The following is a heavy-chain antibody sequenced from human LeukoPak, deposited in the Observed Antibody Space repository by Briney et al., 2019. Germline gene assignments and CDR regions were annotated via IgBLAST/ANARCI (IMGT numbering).Heavy chain of an antibody. Sequence: SVKVSCKASGGTFSSYAISWVRQAPGQGLEWMGGIIPIFGTANYAQKFQGRVTITADESTSTAYMELSSLRSEDTAVYYCAKHPTHMTTVSTSAFDLWGQGTMVTVSS. CDR1: GGTFSSYA. J-gene: IGHJ3*01. CDR3: AKHPTHMTTVSTSAFDL. CDR2: IIPIFGTA. D-gene: IGHD4-17*01. V-gene: IGHV1-69*13.